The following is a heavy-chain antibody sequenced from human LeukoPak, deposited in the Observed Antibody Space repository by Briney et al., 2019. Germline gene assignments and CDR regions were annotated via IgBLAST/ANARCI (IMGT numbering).Heavy chain of an antibody. J-gene: IGHJ4*02. CDR3: ARESDDSSGYYFDY. CDR1: GYTFTSYG. CDR2: ISAYNGNT. Sequence: ASVKVSCKASGYTFTSYGISWVRQAPGQGLEWMGWISAYNGNTNYAQKLQGRVTMTTDTSTSAAYMELRSLRSDDTAVYYCARESDDSSGYYFDYWGQGTLVTVSS. D-gene: IGHD3-22*01. V-gene: IGHV1-18*01.